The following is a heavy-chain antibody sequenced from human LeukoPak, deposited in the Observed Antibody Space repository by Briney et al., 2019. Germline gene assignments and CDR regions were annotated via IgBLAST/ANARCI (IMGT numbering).Heavy chain of an antibody. Sequence: GASVKVSCKASGYTFTSYDINWVRQATGQGLEWMGWMNPNSGNTGYAQKFQGRVTMTRNISISTAYMELSSLRSEDTAVYYCARGLKMRGGSGSYYIYWGQGTLVTVSS. V-gene: IGHV1-8*01. CDR1: GYTFTSYD. CDR3: ARGLKMRGGSGSYYIY. D-gene: IGHD3-10*01. CDR2: MNPNSGNT. J-gene: IGHJ4*02.